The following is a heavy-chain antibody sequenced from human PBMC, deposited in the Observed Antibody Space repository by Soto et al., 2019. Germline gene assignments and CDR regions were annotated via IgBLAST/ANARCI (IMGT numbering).Heavy chain of an antibody. V-gene: IGHV5-51*01. D-gene: IGHD3-22*01. Sequence: GESLKISCKGSGYSFTSYWIGWVRQMPGKGLEWMGIIYPGDSDTRYSPSFQGQVTISADKSISTAYLQWSSLKASDTAMYYFARFEGSITMILVDPVPGGAFAISGQGAMGTVSS. CDR3: ARFEGSITMILVDPVPGGAFAI. J-gene: IGHJ6*01. CDR2: IYPGDSDT. CDR1: GYSFTSYW.